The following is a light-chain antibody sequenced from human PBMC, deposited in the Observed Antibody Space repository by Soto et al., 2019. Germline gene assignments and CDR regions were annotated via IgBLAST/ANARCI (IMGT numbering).Light chain of an antibody. V-gene: IGKV1-9*01. CDR3: QQLNSYPPA. CDR2: AAS. Sequence: DIQLTQSPSFLSASVGDRVTITCRASQGISSYLAWYQQKPGKAPKLLIYAASTLQSGVPSRFSGSGSGTEFTLTISSLQPEDFANYYCQQLNSYPPAFGGGTKLEIK. J-gene: IGKJ4*01. CDR1: QGISSY.